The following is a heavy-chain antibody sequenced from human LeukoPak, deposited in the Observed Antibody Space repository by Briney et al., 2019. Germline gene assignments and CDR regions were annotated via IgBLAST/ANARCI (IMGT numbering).Heavy chain of an antibody. CDR3: AKGGYSYGRYYFDY. V-gene: IGHV3-9*01. J-gene: IGHJ4*02. Sequence: PGGSLRLSCAASGFTFDDYAMHWVRQAPGKGLDWVSGISWNSDIIAYADSVKGRFTISRDNAKNSLYLQMNSLRPEDTALYYCAKGGYSYGRYYFDYWGQGTLVTVSS. D-gene: IGHD5-18*01. CDR2: ISWNSDII. CDR1: GFTFDDYA.